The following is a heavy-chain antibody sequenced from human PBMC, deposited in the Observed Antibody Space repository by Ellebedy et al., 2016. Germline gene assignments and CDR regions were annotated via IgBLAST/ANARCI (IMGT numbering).Heavy chain of an antibody. CDR3: ARWGEMAGRPSLKAFDI. Sequence: SETLSLTCTVSGASITTYYWNWIRQPPGKGLEWIGYGHYTGSTYYNPSLGSRVTISVDTSKNQFSLNLNSVTAADTAVYFCARWGEMAGRPSLKAFDIWGQGTMVTVSS. J-gene: IGHJ3*02. CDR2: GHYTGST. V-gene: IGHV4-59*01. CDR1: GASITTYY. D-gene: IGHD5-24*01.